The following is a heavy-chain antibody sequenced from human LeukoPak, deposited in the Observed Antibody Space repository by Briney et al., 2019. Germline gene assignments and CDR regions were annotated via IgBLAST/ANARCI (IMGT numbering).Heavy chain of an antibody. CDR1: GFPFSNYW. CDR2: IKEDGSQK. CDR3: ARGLPRIGAFFDY. Sequence: TGGSLRLSCAVSGFPFSNYWMSWVRQAPGKGLEWVASIKEDGSQKYYVDSVKGRFTISRDNTKNSLYLQMNFLRAEDTAVYYCARGLPRIGAFFDYWGQGAPVTVSS. V-gene: IGHV3-7*05. J-gene: IGHJ4*02.